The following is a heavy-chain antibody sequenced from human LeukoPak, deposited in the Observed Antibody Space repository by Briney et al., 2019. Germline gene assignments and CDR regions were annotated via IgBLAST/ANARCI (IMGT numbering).Heavy chain of an antibody. CDR3: ARSDDFWSGYSRQDAFDI. CDR2: INKDRSEK. CDR1: GFTFSSYC. J-gene: IGHJ3*02. Sequence: GGSLRLSCAASGFTFSSYCTRCVPQPPGTAMERAPNINKDRSEKYYVDSVKGRFTISRDNAKNSLYLQMNSLRAEDTAVYYCARSDDFWSGYSRQDAFDIWGQGTMVTVSS. D-gene: IGHD3-3*01. V-gene: IGHV3-7*01.